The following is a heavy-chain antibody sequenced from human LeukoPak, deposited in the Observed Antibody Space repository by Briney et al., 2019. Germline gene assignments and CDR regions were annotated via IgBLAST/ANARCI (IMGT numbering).Heavy chain of an antibody. CDR1: GGSISSYS. CDR2: VCYSACT. Sequence: SETLSLTCTVSGGSISSYSWSWIRQPPGKGLEWCGDVCYSACTNYNPSLKSRVTISVDTSKNQFSLKLSSVTAADPAVYYCARTSPAVAGYYFDYWGQGTLVTVSS. V-gene: IGHV4-59*12. D-gene: IGHD6-19*01. J-gene: IGHJ4*02. CDR3: ARTSPAVAGYYFDY.